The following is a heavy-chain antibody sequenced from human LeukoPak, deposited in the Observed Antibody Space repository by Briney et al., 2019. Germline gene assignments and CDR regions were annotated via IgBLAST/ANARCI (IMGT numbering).Heavy chain of an antibody. V-gene: IGHV1-2*02. J-gene: IGHJ4*02. CDR3: ASELAAWYYYDSSGYQTDY. Sequence: ASVKVSCKASGYTFTGCYMHWVRQAPGQGLEWMGWINPNSGGTNYAQKFQGRVTMTRDTSISTAYMELSRLRSDDTAVYYCASELAAWYYYDSSGYQTDYWGRGTLVTVSS. CDR2: INPNSGGT. D-gene: IGHD3-22*01. CDR1: GYTFTGCY.